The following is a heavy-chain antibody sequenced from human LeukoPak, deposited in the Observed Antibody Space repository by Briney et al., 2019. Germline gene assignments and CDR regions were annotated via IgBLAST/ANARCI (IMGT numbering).Heavy chain of an antibody. CDR2: IYYSGST. J-gene: IGHJ6*03. Sequence: SETLSLTCTVSGGSISSYYWSWIRQPPGKGLEWIGYIYYSGSTNYNPSLESRVTISVDTSKNQFSLKLSSVTAADTAVYYCARHMVRGVIPYYMDVWGKGTTVTVSS. D-gene: IGHD3-10*01. CDR1: GGSISSYY. V-gene: IGHV4-59*01. CDR3: ARHMVRGVIPYYMDV.